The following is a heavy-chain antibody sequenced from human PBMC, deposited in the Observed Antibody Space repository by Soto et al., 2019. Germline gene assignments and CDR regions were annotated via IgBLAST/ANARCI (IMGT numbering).Heavy chain of an antibody. CDR3: AKGQKWELPFDY. J-gene: IGHJ4*02. D-gene: IGHD1-26*01. CDR2: FSGTTTST. CDR1: GFIFSSYA. Sequence: VSLRLSCAASGFIFSSYAMSWVRQAPGKGLEWVSAFSGTTTSTYYAASVKGRFTISRDNSKNTLYLQMNSLKAEDTAVYYCAKGQKWELPFDYWGQGALVTVSS. V-gene: IGHV3-23*01.